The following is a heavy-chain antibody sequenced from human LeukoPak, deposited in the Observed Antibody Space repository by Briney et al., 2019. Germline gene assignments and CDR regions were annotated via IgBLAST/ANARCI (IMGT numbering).Heavy chain of an antibody. CDR3: AVRGFYYGSSTGGDY. CDR1: GGTFSSYA. Sequence: GSSVKVSCKASGGTFSSYAISWVRQAPGQGLEWMGMIIPSDGFTSYAQKFQGRVTMTRDMSTSTVYMELSSLRSEDTAVYYCAVRGFYYGSSTGGDYWGQGTLVTVSS. J-gene: IGHJ4*02. D-gene: IGHD3-10*01. CDR2: IIPSDGFT. V-gene: IGHV1-69*04.